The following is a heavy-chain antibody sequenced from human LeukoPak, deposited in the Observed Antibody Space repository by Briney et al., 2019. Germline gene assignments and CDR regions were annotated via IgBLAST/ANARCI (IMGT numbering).Heavy chain of an antibody. V-gene: IGHV3-30*03. CDR1: GFTFSSYS. Sequence: GGSLRLSCAASGFTFSSYSMSWVRQAPGKGLEWVSVISYAGSNKYYADSVKGRFIISRDNSKNTLYLQMNSLRPEDTAMYYCARGAKIVTLDGNWGQGTLVTVSS. J-gene: IGHJ4*02. CDR2: ISYAGSNK. D-gene: IGHD3-16*01. CDR3: ARGAKIVTLDGN.